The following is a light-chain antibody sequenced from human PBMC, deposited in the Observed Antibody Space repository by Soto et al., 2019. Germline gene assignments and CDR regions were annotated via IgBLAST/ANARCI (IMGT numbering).Light chain of an antibody. CDR3: HHYYTYPYA. Sequence: AIRMTQSPSSFSASTGDRVTITCRASQHISTFLAWYQQKPGKAPKLLIYGASTLESGVPSRFSGSGSGTDFTLTISRLHSEDFATYYCHHYYTYPYAFGQGTKLEIE. CDR1: QHISTF. CDR2: GAS. J-gene: IGKJ2*01. V-gene: IGKV1-8*01.